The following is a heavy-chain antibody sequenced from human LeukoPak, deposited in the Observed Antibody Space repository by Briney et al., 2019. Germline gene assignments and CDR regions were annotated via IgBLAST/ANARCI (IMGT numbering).Heavy chain of an antibody. CDR2: INPSGGST. CDR3: ARQKNYYDSSGYYYDRGAFDI. CDR1: GYTFTSYY. V-gene: IGHV1-46*01. J-gene: IGHJ3*02. Sequence: ASVKVSCKASGYTFTSYYMHWVRQAPGQGLEWMGIINPSGGSTSYAQKFQGRVTMTRDMSTSTVYMELSSLRSEDTAVYYCARQKNYYDSSGYYYDRGAFDIWGQGTMVTVSS. D-gene: IGHD3-22*01.